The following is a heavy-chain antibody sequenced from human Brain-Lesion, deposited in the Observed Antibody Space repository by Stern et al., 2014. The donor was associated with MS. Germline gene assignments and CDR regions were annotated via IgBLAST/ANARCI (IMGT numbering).Heavy chain of an antibody. CDR2: LYYSGKP. V-gene: IGHV4-39*02. Sequence: VQLQESGPGLVKPSETLSLTCTVAGGSVSSTSYAWAWIRQPPGKGLEWIGTLYYSGKPSYSPPFKSRLTISLDPSKNHFSLRLGSVTAADTAVYYCAGEEDIRYCSGGSCTGNWFDPWGQGTLVTVSS. J-gene: IGHJ5*02. D-gene: IGHD2-15*01. CDR1: GGSVSSTSYA. CDR3: AGEEDIRYCSGGSCTGNWFDP.